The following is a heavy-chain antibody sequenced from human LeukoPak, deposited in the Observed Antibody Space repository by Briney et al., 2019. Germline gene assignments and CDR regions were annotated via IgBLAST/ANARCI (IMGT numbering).Heavy chain of an antibody. CDR3: ARVVTFELDY. J-gene: IGHJ4*02. CDR1: GFTFDDYG. CDR2: MYSGGAT. Sequence: GGSLRLSCAASGFTFDDYGVNWVRQAPGKGLEWVSTMYSGGATHYADSVKGRFSVSRDNVENTLYLQMDNLRVEDTAVYYCARVVTFELDYWGQGTPVLVSS. D-gene: IGHD3-10*01. V-gene: IGHV3-20*04.